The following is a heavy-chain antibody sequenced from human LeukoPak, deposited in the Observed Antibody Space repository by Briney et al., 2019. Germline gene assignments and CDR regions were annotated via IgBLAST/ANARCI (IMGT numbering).Heavy chain of an antibody. D-gene: IGHD2-2*01. CDR3: ARDRKYPPLLGVVGFDP. J-gene: IGHJ5*02. V-gene: IGHV1-69*13. CDR2: IIPIFGTA. Sequence: ASVKVSCKASGGTFSSYAISWVRQAPGQGLEWMGGIIPIFGTANYAQKFQGRVTITADESTSTAYMELSSLRSEDTAVYYCARDRKYPPLLGVVGFDPWGQGTLVTVSS. CDR1: GGTFSSYA.